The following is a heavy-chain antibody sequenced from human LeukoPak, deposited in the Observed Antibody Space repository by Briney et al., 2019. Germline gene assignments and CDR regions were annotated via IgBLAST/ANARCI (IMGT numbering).Heavy chain of an antibody. V-gene: IGHV4-61*01. Sequence: PSETLSLTCTVSGGSVSSGSYYWSWIPQPPGKGLEWIGYIYYSGSTNYNPSLKSPVTISVDTSKNQFSLKLSAVTAADTAVYYCARFRFGEFSAFDYWGQGTLVTVSS. CDR3: ARFRFGEFSAFDY. D-gene: IGHD3-10*01. CDR1: GGSVSSGSYY. J-gene: IGHJ4*02. CDR2: IYYSGST.